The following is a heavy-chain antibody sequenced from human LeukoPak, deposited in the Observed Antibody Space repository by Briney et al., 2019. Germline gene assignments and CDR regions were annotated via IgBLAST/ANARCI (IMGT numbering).Heavy chain of an antibody. V-gene: IGHV3-30*02. D-gene: IGHD2-2*01. CDR3: AKDLPAAYFDY. Sequence: GGSLRLSCAASGFTVSSNYMSWVRQAPGRGLEWVAFVRSDGGIKYYADSVKGRFTISRDNSKNTLHLQMNSLRAEDTAVYHCAKDLPAAYFDYWGQGTLVTVSS. J-gene: IGHJ4*02. CDR2: VRSDGGIK. CDR1: GFTVSSNY.